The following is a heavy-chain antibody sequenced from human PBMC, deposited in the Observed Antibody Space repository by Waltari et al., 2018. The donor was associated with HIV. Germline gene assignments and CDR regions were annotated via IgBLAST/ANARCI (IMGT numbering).Heavy chain of an antibody. CDR1: GFTFSTFA. CDR2: IWYDGENK. V-gene: IGHV3-33*01. CDR3: ARGGYYYDISGYYHY. Sequence: QVQLVESGGGVVQPGRSLRLSCAASGFTFSTFAMPWVRQAPGKGLEWVAVIWYDGENKYYADSVKGRFTISRDNSKNTLYLQMNSLRVEDTAVYYCARGGYYYDISGYYHYWGQGTLVTVSS. J-gene: IGHJ4*02. D-gene: IGHD3-22*01.